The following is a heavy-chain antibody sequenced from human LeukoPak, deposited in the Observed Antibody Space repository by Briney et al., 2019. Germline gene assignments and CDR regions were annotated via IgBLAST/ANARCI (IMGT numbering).Heavy chain of an antibody. CDR3: TRDPSAVDRSAY. Sequence: SETLSPTCALSGGSIGSSNWWSWVRQPPGKGLEWIGEINHSGSTNYNPSLKSRVTISVDKSKNQFSLKLSSVTAADTAVYFCTRDPSAVDRSAYWGQGTLVTVSS. CDR1: GGSIGSSNW. J-gene: IGHJ4*02. D-gene: IGHD3-22*01. V-gene: IGHV4-4*02. CDR2: INHSGST.